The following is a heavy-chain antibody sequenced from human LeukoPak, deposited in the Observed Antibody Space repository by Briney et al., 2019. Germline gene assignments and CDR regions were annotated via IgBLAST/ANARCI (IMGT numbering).Heavy chain of an antibody. D-gene: IGHD6-6*01. CDR2: ISGSGGST. Sequence: PGGSLRLSCAASGFTFSSYAMSWVRQAPGKGLEWVSAISGSGGSTYYADSVKGRCTISRDNSKNTLYLQMNSLRAEDTAVYYCAKGYSSSPGRDAFDIWGQGTMVTVSS. CDR1: GFTFSSYA. V-gene: IGHV3-23*01. CDR3: AKGYSSSPGRDAFDI. J-gene: IGHJ3*02.